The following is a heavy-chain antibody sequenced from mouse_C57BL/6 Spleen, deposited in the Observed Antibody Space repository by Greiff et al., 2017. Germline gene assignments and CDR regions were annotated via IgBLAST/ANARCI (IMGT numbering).Heavy chain of an antibody. J-gene: IGHJ3*01. CDR1: GFSLTSYG. CDR2: IWSGGST. V-gene: IGHV2-2*01. D-gene: IGHD2-3*01. CDR3: ARNYDGYYPAWFAY. Sequence: VKVEESGPGLVQPSQSLSITCTVSGFSLTSYGVHWVRQSPGKGLEWLGVIWSGGSTDYNAAFISRLSISKDNSKSQVFFKMNSLQADDTAIYYCARNYDGYYPAWFAYWGQGTLVTVSA.